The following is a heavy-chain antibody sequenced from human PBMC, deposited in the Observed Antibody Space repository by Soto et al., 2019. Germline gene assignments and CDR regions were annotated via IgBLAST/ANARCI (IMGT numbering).Heavy chain of an antibody. J-gene: IGHJ5*02. V-gene: IGHV4-30-2*01. CDR1: GGSISSGGYS. CDR3: ARVDCSSTSCYVGWFDP. CDR2: IYHSGST. Sequence: TLSLTCAVSGGSISSGGYSWSWIRQPPGKDLEWIGYIYHSGSTYYNPSLKSRVTISVDRSKNQFSLKLSSVTAADTAVYYCARVDCSSTSCYVGWFDPWGQGTLVTV. D-gene: IGHD2-2*01.